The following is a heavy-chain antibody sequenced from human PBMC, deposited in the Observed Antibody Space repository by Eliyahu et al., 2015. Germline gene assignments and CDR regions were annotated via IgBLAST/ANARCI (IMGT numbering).Heavy chain of an antibody. CDR3: ARDPGGVYDILTGRSPRYYFDY. D-gene: IGHD3-9*01. J-gene: IGHJ4*02. CDR1: GFTFSSYG. CDR2: IWYDGSNK. Sequence: RLSCAASGFTFSSYGMHWVRQAPGKGLEWVAVIWYDGSNKYYADSVKGRFTISRDNSKNTLYLQMNSLRAEDTAVYYCARDPGGVYDILTGRSPRYYFDYWGQGTLVTVSS. V-gene: IGHV3-33*01.